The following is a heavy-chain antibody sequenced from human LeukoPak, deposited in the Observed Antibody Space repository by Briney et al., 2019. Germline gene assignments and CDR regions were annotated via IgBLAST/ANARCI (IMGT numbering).Heavy chain of an antibody. CDR2: ISSGSSYI. Sequence: PGGSLRLSCAASGFTFSSYAMSWVRQAPGKGLEWVSSISSGSSYIYYADSVKGRFTISRDNAKNSLYLQMNSLRAEDTAVYYCARDPNRVVVTAIPYEDYWGQGTLVTVSS. CDR3: ARDPNRVVVTAIPYEDY. CDR1: GFTFSSYA. V-gene: IGHV3-21*01. D-gene: IGHD2-21*02. J-gene: IGHJ4*02.